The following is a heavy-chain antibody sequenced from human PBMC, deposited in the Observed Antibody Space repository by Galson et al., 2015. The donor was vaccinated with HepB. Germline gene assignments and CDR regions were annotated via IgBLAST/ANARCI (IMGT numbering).Heavy chain of an antibody. CDR1: GYTFTSHW. CDR3: ARDISMQYSGDYGAWWFDP. Sequence: SVQVSCKASGYTFTSHWMNWVRQAPGQGLEWMGIINPSGGSTSYAQKFQGRVTMTRDTFTGTVYMELSSLRSEDTAVYYCARDISMQYSGDYGAWWFDPWGQGTRVTVSS. V-gene: IGHV1-46*01. CDR2: INPSGGST. J-gene: IGHJ5*02. D-gene: IGHD5-12*01.